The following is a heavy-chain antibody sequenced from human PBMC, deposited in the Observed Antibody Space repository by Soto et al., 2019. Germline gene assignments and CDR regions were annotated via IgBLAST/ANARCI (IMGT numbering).Heavy chain of an antibody. Sequence: PGGSLRLSCAASGFTFSSYSMNWVRQAPGKGLEWVSYISSSSSTIYYADSAKGRFTISRDNAKNSLYLQMNSLRAEDTAVYYCARAYYYGSGSYDYSYMDVWGKGTTVTVSS. D-gene: IGHD3-10*01. CDR3: ARAYYYGSGSYDYSYMDV. CDR1: GFTFSSYS. CDR2: ISSSSSTI. J-gene: IGHJ6*03. V-gene: IGHV3-48*01.